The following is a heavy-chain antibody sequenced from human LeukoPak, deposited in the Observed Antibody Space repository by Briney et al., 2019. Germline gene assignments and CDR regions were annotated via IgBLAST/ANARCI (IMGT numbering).Heavy chain of an antibody. CDR3: ARALGYCSSTSCYTHGDAFDI. Sequence: SETLSLTSAVYGGSFSAYYWNWIRQPPGKGLEWIGEINHSGSTNYNPSLKSRVTISVDTSKNQFSLKLSSVTAADTAVYYFARALGYCSSTSCYTHGDAFDIWGQGTMVTVSS. D-gene: IGHD2-2*02. V-gene: IGHV4-34*01. CDR2: INHSGST. CDR1: GGSFSAYY. J-gene: IGHJ3*02.